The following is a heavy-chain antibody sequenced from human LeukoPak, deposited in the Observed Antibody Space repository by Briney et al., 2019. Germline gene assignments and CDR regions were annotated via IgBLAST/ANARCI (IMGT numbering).Heavy chain of an antibody. V-gene: IGHV3-11*01. Sequence: GGSLRLSCAASGFTFIDYYMSWIRQAPGEGLEGVSYISSSGSTIYYADSVKGRFTISRDNAKTSLYLQMNSLRAEDTAVYYCARGLDYYDSSGYYYPIRGQGTMVTVSS. CDR3: ARGLDYYDSSGYYYPI. J-gene: IGHJ3*02. CDR1: GFTFIDYY. D-gene: IGHD3-22*01. CDR2: ISSSGSTI.